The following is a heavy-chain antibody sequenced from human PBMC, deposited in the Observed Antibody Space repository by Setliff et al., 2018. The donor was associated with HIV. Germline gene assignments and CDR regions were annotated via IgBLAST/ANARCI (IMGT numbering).Heavy chain of an antibody. J-gene: IGHJ6*02. CDR3: ARDRRSAITFGGLNAVSISGMDV. CDR2: LNPSDGST. D-gene: IGHD3-16*01. Sequence: ASVKVSCKASGYTFTSHYLHWVRQAPGQGLEWMGVLNPSDGSTHYARKFQGRVAVTRDTSTSTLYIELSSLRSEDSAVYYCARDRRSAITFGGLNAVSISGMDVWGQGTTVTVSS. V-gene: IGHV1-46*01. CDR1: GYTFTSHY.